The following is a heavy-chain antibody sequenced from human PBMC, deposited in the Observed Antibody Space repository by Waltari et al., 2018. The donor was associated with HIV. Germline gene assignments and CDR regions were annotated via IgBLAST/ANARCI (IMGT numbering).Heavy chain of an antibody. CDR1: GFIFKDFA. CDR2: RSRDGSSK. D-gene: IGHD2-15*01. Sequence: QVQLVESGGGLVQPGGSLRLSCAAYGFIFKDFAIHWVRQAPGKGVGGVAVRSRDGSSKYYADSVQGRFTISRDNSKNSLHLHMNSLRPKDTAVYYCAREGIVAAPFDFWGLGTLVTVSS. J-gene: IGHJ4*02. V-gene: IGHV3-30*01. CDR3: AREGIVAAPFDF.